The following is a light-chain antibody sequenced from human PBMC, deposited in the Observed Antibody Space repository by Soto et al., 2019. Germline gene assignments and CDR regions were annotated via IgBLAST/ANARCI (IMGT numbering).Light chain of an antibody. CDR2: SNS. Sequence: QAVVTQPPSASGTPGQRVTISCSGSSSNIGGNTVNWYQKVPGAAPKLIIFSNSQRPSGVPDRYSGSKSGTSASLAIGGLQSEDEADYYCSTWDDSLNGPLFGRGTKLTVL. CDR1: SSNIGGNT. CDR3: STWDDSLNGPL. V-gene: IGLV1-44*01. J-gene: IGLJ3*02.